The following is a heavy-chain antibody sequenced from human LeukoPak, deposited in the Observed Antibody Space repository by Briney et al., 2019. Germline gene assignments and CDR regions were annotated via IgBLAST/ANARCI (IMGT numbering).Heavy chain of an antibody. CDR2: ISAYNGNT. V-gene: IGHV1-18*01. J-gene: IGHJ4*02. CDR1: GYTFTSYG. Sequence: GASVKVSCKASGYTFTSYGISWVRQAPGQGLEWMGWISAYNGNTNYAQKLQGRVTMTTDTSTSTAYMELRSLRSDDTAVYYCARGDYYGNSVTPFDYWGQGTLVTVSS. CDR3: ARGDYYGNSVTPFDY. D-gene: IGHD4-11*01.